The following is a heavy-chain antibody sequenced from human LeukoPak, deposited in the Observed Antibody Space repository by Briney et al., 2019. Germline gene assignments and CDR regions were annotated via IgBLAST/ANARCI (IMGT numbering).Heavy chain of an antibody. V-gene: IGHV4-59*06. D-gene: IGHD4-17*01. CDR2: IYYSGST. J-gene: IGHJ4*02. CDR3: ARGLRRYGDYEWVYYFDY. Sequence: SETLSLTCTVSGGSISSYYWSWIRQPPGKGLEWIGYIYYSGSTYYNPSLKSRVTISVDTSKNQFSLKLSSVTAADTAVYYCARGLRRYGDYEWVYYFDYWGQGTLVTVSS. CDR1: GGSISSYY.